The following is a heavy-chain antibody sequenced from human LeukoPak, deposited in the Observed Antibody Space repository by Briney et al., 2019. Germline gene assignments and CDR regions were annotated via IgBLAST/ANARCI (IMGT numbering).Heavy chain of an antibody. J-gene: IGHJ4*02. CDR3: VRESRPGGAMGLYHNLDY. V-gene: IGHV3-7*01. CDR2: IKEDGTEK. Sequence: GGSLRLSCAGSGFTFSDFWMTWVRQTPGKGLEWVANIKEDGTEKNLVDSVRGRSTISRDNTKNLLFLEMNNLRGDDTAIYYCVRESRPGGAMGLYHNLDYWGQGTLVAVSS. D-gene: IGHD1-1*01. CDR1: GFTFSDFW.